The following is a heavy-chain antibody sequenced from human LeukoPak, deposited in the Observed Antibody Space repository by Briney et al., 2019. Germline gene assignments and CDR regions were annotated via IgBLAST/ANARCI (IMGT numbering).Heavy chain of an antibody. V-gene: IGHV1-18*01. Sequence: ASVRVSSKAPGYIFSHFGINWVRHAPGQGRERMGCITAYNGYTKYAQKLQGRVTMSTDTSTSTAHTELRTVRSDDTAVYYRVRVSPHRKMSYGNQNWFDIWGQGTLVTVSS. J-gene: IGHJ5*02. CDR1: GYIFSHFG. D-gene: IGHD3-16*01. CDR2: ITAYNGYT. CDR3: VRVSPHRKMSYGNQNWFDI.